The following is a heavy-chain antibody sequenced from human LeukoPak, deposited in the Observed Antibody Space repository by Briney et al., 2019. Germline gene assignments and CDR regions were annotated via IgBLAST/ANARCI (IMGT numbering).Heavy chain of an antibody. CDR2: ISYDGSNQ. D-gene: IGHD2-21*02. V-gene: IGHV3-30*18. Sequence: PGRSLRLSCAASGFTFSSYGMHWVRQAPGKGLEWVAVISYDGSNQYYADSVKGRFTISRDNSKNTLYLQMNSLRAEDTAVYYCAKDRETNEVVTEFYFDYWGQGTLVTVSS. J-gene: IGHJ4*02. CDR3: AKDRETNEVVTEFYFDY. CDR1: GFTFSSYG.